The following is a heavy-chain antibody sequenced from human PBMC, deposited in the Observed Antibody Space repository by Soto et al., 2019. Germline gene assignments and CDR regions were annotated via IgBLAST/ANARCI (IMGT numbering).Heavy chain of an antibody. CDR2: INAGNGNT. Sequence: ASVKVSCKASGYTFTSYAMHWVRHAPGQRLEWMGWINAGNGNTKYSQKFQGRVTITRDTSASTAYMELSSLRSEDTAVYYCARPYEYSSSWGVVGWFDPWGQGTLVTVSS. CDR3: ARPYEYSSSWGVVGWFDP. D-gene: IGHD6-6*01. J-gene: IGHJ5*02. CDR1: GYTFTSYA. V-gene: IGHV1-3*01.